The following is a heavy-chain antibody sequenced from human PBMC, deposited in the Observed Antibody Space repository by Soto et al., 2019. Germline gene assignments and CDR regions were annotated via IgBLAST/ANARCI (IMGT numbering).Heavy chain of an antibody. Sequence: TGGSLRVSCAASGFTFSSYDMHWVRQATGKGLEWVSAIGTAGDTYYPGYVKGRFTISRENAKNSLYLQMNSLRAEDTAVYYCAREAFPNYYDSSGYYSPGPYGMDVWGQGTTVTVSS. CDR3: AREAFPNYYDSSGYYSPGPYGMDV. V-gene: IGHV3-13*01. CDR2: IGTAGDT. J-gene: IGHJ6*02. CDR1: GFTFSSYD. D-gene: IGHD3-22*01.